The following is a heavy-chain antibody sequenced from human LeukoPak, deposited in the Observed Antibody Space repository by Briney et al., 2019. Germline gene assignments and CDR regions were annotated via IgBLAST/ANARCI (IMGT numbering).Heavy chain of an antibody. J-gene: IGHJ4*02. Sequence: GGSLRLSCSASGFTFSSYGMHWVRQAPGKGLEWVAFIRSDGTNTYYADSVKGRFTISRDNSKNTLYLQMNSLRAEDTAVYYCAAGYCTTAVCYKGFDYWGQGTLVTVSS. V-gene: IGHV3-30*02. CDR2: IRSDGTNT. CDR3: AAGYCTTAVCYKGFDY. CDR1: GFTFSSYG. D-gene: IGHD2-8*01.